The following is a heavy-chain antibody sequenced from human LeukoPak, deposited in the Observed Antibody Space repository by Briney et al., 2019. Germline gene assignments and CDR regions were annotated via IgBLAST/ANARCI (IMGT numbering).Heavy chain of an antibody. CDR1: GFTFSSYA. J-gene: IGHJ6*03. Sequence: GGSLRLSCAASGFTFSSYAMSWVRQAPGKGLEWVSAVSGSGGSTYYADSVKGRFTISRDNSKNTLYLQMNSLRAEDTAVYYCAKGGARPTGYYYYMDVWGKGTTVTVSS. CDR2: VSGSGGST. CDR3: AKGGARPTGYYYYMDV. V-gene: IGHV3-23*01.